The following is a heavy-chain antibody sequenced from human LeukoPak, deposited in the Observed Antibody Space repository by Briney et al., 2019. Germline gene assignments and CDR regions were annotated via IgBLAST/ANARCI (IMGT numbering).Heavy chain of an antibody. CDR3: AKHTHSGYDLSH. D-gene: IGHD5-12*01. CDR2: MYYDGAT. CDR1: GASISSINIY. J-gene: IGHJ4*02. V-gene: IGHV4-39*01. Sequence: SETLSLTCSVSGASISSINIYWGWIRKPPGRGLEWRGSMYYDGATYYNPSLESRVTIFGDTSKNQFFLKVNSVTAADTDVYYCAKHTHSGYDLSHGGQGTLVNV.